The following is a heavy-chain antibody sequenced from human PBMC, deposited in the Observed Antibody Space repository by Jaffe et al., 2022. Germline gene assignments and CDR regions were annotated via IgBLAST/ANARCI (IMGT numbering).Heavy chain of an antibody. CDR3: ARETPGNNWFGP. Sequence: QVQLQESGPGLVKPSETLSLTCTVSGGSITGYYWNWIRQPPGKGLEWIGYISYSGSTNYNPSLQSRVTVSVDTSKNQFSLKLTSVTAADTAIYYCARETPGNNWFGPWGQGTLVTVSS. CDR1: GGSITGYY. J-gene: IGHJ5*02. D-gene: IGHD1-1*01. CDR2: ISYSGST. V-gene: IGHV4-59*01.